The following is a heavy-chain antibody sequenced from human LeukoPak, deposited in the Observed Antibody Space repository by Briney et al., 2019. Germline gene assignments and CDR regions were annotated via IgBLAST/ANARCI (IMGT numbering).Heavy chain of an antibody. Sequence: GGSLRLSCAASGFTFSSYGMHWVRQAPGKGLRGVEFIRYDGSNKYYADSVKGRFTISRDNSKNTLYLQMNSLRAEDTAVYYCAKARNDYGDPPGWFDPWGQGTLVTVSS. CDR3: AKARNDYGDPPGWFDP. D-gene: IGHD4-17*01. J-gene: IGHJ5*02. CDR1: GFTFSSYG. V-gene: IGHV3-30*02. CDR2: IRYDGSNK.